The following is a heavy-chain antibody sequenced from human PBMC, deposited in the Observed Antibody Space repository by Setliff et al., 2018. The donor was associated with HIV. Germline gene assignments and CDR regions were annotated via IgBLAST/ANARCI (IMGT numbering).Heavy chain of an antibody. CDR3: ARERVTGNYYYYYMDV. V-gene: IGHV4-34*09. J-gene: IGHJ6*03. Sequence: SETLSLTCAVHGGSFSGSYWSWIRQPPGKGLEWIGYIFYSGSTYYNPSLKSRVTISVDTSKNQFSLRLNSVTAADTAVYYCARERVTGNYYYYYMDVWGKGTTVTVSS. CDR2: IFYSGST. D-gene: IGHD1-20*01. CDR1: GGSFSGSY.